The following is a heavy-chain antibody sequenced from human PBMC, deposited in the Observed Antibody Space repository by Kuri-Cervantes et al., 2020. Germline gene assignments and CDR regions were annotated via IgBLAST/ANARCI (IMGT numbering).Heavy chain of an antibody. CDR2: INHSGST. V-gene: IGHV4-34*01. CDR1: GGSFSGYY. J-gene: IGHJ4*02. D-gene: IGHD6-19*01. Sequence: SETLSLTCAVYGGSFSGYYWSWIRQPPGKGLEWIGEINHSGSTNYNPSLKSRVTISVDTSKNQFSLKLSSVTAADTAVYYCARGGRWGAVAVPYYFDYWGQGTLVTVSS. CDR3: ARGGRWGAVAVPYYFDY.